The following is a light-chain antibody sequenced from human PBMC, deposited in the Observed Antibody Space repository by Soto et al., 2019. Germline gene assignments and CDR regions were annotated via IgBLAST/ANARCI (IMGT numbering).Light chain of an antibody. CDR2: AAS. V-gene: IGKV1-9*01. Sequence: DIQLTQSPSFLSASVGDRVTITCRASQGISSYFAWYQQKPGQAPKLLVYAASTLQSGVPSRFSGSGSGIEFILTISSLQPEDFATYYIQQLNSYPLITFGQGTRLEIK. CDR1: QGISSY. J-gene: IGKJ5*01. CDR3: QQLNSYPLIT.